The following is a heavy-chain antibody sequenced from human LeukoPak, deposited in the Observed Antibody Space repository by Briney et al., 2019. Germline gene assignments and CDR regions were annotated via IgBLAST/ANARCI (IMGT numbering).Heavy chain of an antibody. Sequence: GGSLRLSCAASGFTFSSYSMNWVRQAPGKGLEWVSYISSSSSTIYYADSVKGRFTISRDNAKNSLYLQMNSLRAEDTAVYYCARDLGERIAAAGIPPGTNYYYYYYMDVWGKGTTVTVSS. CDR1: GFTFSSYS. CDR3: ARDLGERIAAAGIPPGTNYYYYYYMDV. J-gene: IGHJ6*03. D-gene: IGHD6-13*01. CDR2: ISSSSSTI. V-gene: IGHV3-48*01.